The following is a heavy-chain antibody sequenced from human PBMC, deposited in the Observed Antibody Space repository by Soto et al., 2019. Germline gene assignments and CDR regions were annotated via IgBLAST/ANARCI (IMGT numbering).Heavy chain of an antibody. CDR1: GFIFNTYW. Sequence: GGSLRLSCAASGTSGFIFNTYWINWVRQAPGKGLQWVARTNLDDTEKHYVDSVRGRFTISRDTAKNALYLQMDSLRAEDTAVYYCLAGGGSSYWGQGSLVTISS. V-gene: IGHV3-7*03. CDR3: LAGGGSSY. CDR2: TNLDDTEK. D-gene: IGHD6-25*01. J-gene: IGHJ4*02.